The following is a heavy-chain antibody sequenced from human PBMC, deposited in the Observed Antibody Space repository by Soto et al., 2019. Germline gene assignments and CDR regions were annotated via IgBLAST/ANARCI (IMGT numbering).Heavy chain of an antibody. CDR3: VGESYYRLDY. CDR1: GFILSDYH. Sequence: VQLVESGGGLVQPGGSLRLSCAASGFILSDYHMNWVRQAPGKGLEWVGRSANKSNSYTTQYAASARGRFVISRDASENLLYLEMNSLKTEDTAVYYCVGESYYRLDYWGQGALVTVSS. J-gene: IGHJ4*02. V-gene: IGHV3-72*01. D-gene: IGHD3-16*01. CDR2: SANKSNSYTT.